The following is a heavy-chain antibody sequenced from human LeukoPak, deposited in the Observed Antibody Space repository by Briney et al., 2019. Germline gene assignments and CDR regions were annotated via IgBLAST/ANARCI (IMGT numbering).Heavy chain of an antibody. CDR2: IYTSGST. V-gene: IGHV4-61*02. CDR3: ARVGGAGYYYYMDV. D-gene: IGHD2-21*01. Sequence: SETLSLTCTVSGGSISSGSYYWSWIRQPAGKGLEWIGRIYTSGSTNYNPSLKSRVTISVDTSKNQFSLKPSSVTAADTAVYYCARVGGAGYYYYMDVWGKGTTVTVSS. CDR1: GGSISSGSYY. J-gene: IGHJ6*03.